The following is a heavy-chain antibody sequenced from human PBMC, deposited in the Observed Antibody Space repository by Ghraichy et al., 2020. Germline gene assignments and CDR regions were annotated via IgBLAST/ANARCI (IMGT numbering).Heavy chain of an antibody. V-gene: IGHV3-30*02. D-gene: IGHD5-12*01. CDR3: AGNPLDIVATSDY. CDR2: IRYDGSNK. Sequence: GGSLRLSCAASGFTFSSYGMHWVRQAPGKGLEWVAFIRYDGSNKYYADSVKGRFTISRDNSKNTLYLQMNSLRAEDTAVYYCAGNPLDIVATSDYWGQGTLVTVSS. CDR1: GFTFSSYG. J-gene: IGHJ4*02.